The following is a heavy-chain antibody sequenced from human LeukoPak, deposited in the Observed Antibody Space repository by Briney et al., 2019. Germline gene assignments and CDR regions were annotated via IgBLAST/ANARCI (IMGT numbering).Heavy chain of an antibody. CDR1: GGTFSSYA. Sequence: GASVKVSCKASGGTFSSYAISWVRQAPGQGLEWMGGIIPIFGTANYAQKFQGRVTITADKSTSTAYVELSSLRSEDTAVYYCARDNWNYPYFDYWGQGTLVTVSS. CDR3: ARDNWNYPYFDY. V-gene: IGHV1-69*06. D-gene: IGHD1-7*01. J-gene: IGHJ4*02. CDR2: IIPIFGTA.